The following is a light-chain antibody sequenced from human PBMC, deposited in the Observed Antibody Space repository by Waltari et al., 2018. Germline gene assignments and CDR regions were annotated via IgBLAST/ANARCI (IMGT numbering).Light chain of an antibody. Sequence: SDEVTQPPSVSVSAGQPARITCSGDALGKQYGYWYQQKPGQAPVVIIYKDIERPSGSPERFSGSTSGTTVTLTISGVQAEDEADYYCQSADNSGTVIFGGGTKVTVL. J-gene: IGLJ2*01. CDR3: QSADNSGTVI. CDR2: KDI. CDR1: ALGKQY. V-gene: IGLV3-25*03.